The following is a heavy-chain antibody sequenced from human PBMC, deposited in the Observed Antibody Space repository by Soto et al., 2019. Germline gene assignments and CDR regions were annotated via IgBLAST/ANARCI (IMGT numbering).Heavy chain of an antibody. CDR2: IYHSGST. CDR1: GYSISSGYY. Sequence: SETLSLTCTVSGYSISSGYYWGWIRQPPGKGLEWIGSIYHSGSTYYNPSLKSRVTISVDTSKNQFSLKLSSVTAADTAVYYCARDIHSSSWYLGGIDVWGQGTTVTVSS. J-gene: IGHJ6*02. V-gene: IGHV4-38-2*02. CDR3: ARDIHSSSWYLGGIDV. D-gene: IGHD6-13*01.